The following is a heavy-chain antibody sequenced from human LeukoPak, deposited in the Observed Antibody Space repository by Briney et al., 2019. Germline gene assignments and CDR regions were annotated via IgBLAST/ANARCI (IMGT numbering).Heavy chain of an antibody. CDR2: IRYDGSNK. V-gene: IGHV3-30*02. J-gene: IGHJ4*02. CDR1: GFTFSSYG. D-gene: IGHD3-22*01. Sequence: PGGSLRLSCAASGFTFSSYGMHWVRQAPGKGLEWVAFIRYDGSNKYYADSVKGRFTISRDNSKNTLYLQMNSLRAEDTAVYYCAKGGVWSGYSYGITYYYDSSGAYFDYWGQGTLVTVSS. CDR3: AKGGVWSGYSYGITYYYDSSGAYFDY.